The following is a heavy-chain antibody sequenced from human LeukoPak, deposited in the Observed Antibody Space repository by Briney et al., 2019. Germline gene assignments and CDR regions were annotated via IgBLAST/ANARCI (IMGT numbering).Heavy chain of an antibody. CDR2: INHSGST. CDR3: ARDRYCSSTSCNRYYYHGMDV. D-gene: IGHD2-2*01. J-gene: IGHJ6*02. CDR1: GGSFSGYY. Sequence: PSETLSLTCGVYGGSFSGYYWSWIRQPPGKGLEWIGDINHSGSTNYNPSLKRRVTISVDPSKSQFSLRLSSMTAADTAVYYCARDRYCSSTSCNRYYYHGMDVWGQGTTVTVSS. V-gene: IGHV4-34*01.